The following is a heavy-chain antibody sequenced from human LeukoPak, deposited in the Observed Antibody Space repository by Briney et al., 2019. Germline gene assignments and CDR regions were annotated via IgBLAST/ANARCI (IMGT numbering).Heavy chain of an antibody. V-gene: IGHV3-21*01. CDR1: GVTFSSYS. CDR3: ASVDYYGSGNYYNDVDY. J-gene: IGHJ4*02. Sequence: GGSLRLSCAASGVTFSSYSMNWVRQAPGKGLEWVSSISSSSSYIYYADSVKGRFTISRDNAKNSLYLQMNSLRAEDTAVYYCASVDYYGSGNYYNDVDYWGQGTLVTASS. CDR2: ISSSSSYI. D-gene: IGHD3-10*01.